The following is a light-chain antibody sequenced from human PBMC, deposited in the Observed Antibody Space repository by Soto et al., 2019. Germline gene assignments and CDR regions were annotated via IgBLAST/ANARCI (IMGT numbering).Light chain of an antibody. J-gene: IGKJ1*01. Sequence: DIQMTQSPSTLSASVGDRVTVTCRASQSSSRWLAWFQQKPGKAPKLLIYDASSLESGVPSRFSGSGSGTEFTLTISSLQPDDFATYYCQQYSNYWTFGQGTKVEIK. CDR1: QSSSRW. V-gene: IGKV1-5*01. CDR2: DAS. CDR3: QQYSNYWT.